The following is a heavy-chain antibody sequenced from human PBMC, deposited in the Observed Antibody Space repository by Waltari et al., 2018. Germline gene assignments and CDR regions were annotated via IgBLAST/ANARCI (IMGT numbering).Heavy chain of an antibody. CDR3: ARGLLLWFGDPRGWFDP. CDR1: GYTFTSYG. J-gene: IGHJ5*02. CDR2: ISAYNGNT. V-gene: IGHV1-18*01. D-gene: IGHD3-10*01. Sequence: QVQLVQSGAEVKKPGASVKVSCKASGYTFTSYGISWVRQAPGQGLEWMGWISAYNGNTNDAQKLQGRVTMTTDTSTSTAYMELRSLRSDDTAVYYWARGLLLWFGDPRGWFDPWGQGTLVTVSS.